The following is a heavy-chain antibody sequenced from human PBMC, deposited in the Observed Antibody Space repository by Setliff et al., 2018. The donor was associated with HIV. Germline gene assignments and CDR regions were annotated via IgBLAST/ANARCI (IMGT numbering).Heavy chain of an antibody. D-gene: IGHD5-18*01. V-gene: IGHV4-38-2*01. Sequence: SETLSLTCAVSGYSVSSGYFWGWIRQPPGKGLEWIGSIFHTGSTYYNPSLKSRVTISVDTSKNQFSLNLSSVTAADTAMYYCARGPGGYTHGYYRFDLWGQGTLVTVSS. CDR2: IFHTGST. J-gene: IGHJ4*02. CDR1: GYSVSSGYF. CDR3: ARGPGGYTHGYYRFDL.